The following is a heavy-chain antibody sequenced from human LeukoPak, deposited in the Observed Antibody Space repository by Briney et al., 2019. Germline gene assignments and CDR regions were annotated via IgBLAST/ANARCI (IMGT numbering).Heavy chain of an antibody. CDR1: GYTYTKSW. CDR2: IYPVDSET. V-gene: IGHV5-51*01. Sequence: GESLKISCKGSGYTYTKSWIAWVRQMPGKGLELMGIIYPVDSETRYSPSSQGQVTISVDKSISTAYLQWSSLKASDTAMYYCARQGCTTTSCHTIDYWGQGTLVTVSS. D-gene: IGHD2-2*02. CDR3: ARQGCTTTSCHTIDY. J-gene: IGHJ4*02.